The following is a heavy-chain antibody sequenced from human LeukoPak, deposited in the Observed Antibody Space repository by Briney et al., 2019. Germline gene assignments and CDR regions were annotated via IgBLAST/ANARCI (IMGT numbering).Heavy chain of an antibody. V-gene: IGHV3-73*01. CDR2: IRSKANSYAT. Sequence: GGSLRLSCAASGFTFTNAGMSWVRQAPGKGLEWVGRIRSKANSYATAYAASVKGRFTISRDDSKNTAYLQMNSLKTEDTAVYYCTRHGRDTAMVYYFDYWGQGTLVTVSS. CDR3: TRHGRDTAMVYYFDY. J-gene: IGHJ4*02. CDR1: GFTFTNAG. D-gene: IGHD5-18*01.